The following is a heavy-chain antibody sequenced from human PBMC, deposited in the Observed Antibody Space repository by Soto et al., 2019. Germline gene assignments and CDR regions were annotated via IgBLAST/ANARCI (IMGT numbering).Heavy chain of an antibody. CDR3: ARGLTRGYFDSSYGMDV. Sequence: GGSLRLSCAASGFTFSSYSMNWVRQAPGKGLEWVSSISSSSSYIYYADSVKGRFTISRDNAKNSLYLQMNSLRAEDTAVYYCARGLTRGYFDSSYGMDVWGQGTTVTVSS. CDR2: ISSSSSYI. D-gene: IGHD3-9*01. CDR1: GFTFSSYS. V-gene: IGHV3-21*01. J-gene: IGHJ6*02.